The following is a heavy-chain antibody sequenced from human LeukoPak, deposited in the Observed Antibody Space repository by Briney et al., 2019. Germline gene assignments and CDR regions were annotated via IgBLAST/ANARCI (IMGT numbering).Heavy chain of an antibody. CDR3: ARHRGYYDSSAYNWFDP. V-gene: IGHV4-59*08. J-gene: IGHJ5*02. CDR1: GGSISSYY. Sequence: SETPSLTCTVSGGSISSYYWSWIRQPPGKGLEWIGYIYYSGSTNYNTSLKSRVTISVDTSKNQFSLKLSSVTAADTAVYYCARHRGYYDSSAYNWFDPWGQGTLVTVSS. D-gene: IGHD3-22*01. CDR2: IYYSGST.